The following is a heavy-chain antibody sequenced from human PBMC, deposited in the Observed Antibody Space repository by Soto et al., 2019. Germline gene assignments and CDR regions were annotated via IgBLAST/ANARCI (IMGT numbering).Heavy chain of an antibody. CDR2: INHSGST. Sequence: PSETLSLTCAVYGGSFSGYYWSWIRQPPGKGLEWIGEINHSGSTNYNPSLKSRVTISVDTSKNQFSLKLSSVTAADTAVYYCARSEGYCSGGSCYREADYWGQGTLVTVSS. CDR3: ARSEGYCSGGSCYREADY. CDR1: GGSFSGYY. J-gene: IGHJ4*02. D-gene: IGHD2-15*01. V-gene: IGHV4-34*01.